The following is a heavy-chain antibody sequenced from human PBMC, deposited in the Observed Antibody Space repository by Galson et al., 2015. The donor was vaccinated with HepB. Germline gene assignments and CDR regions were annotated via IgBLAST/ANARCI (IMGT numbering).Heavy chain of an antibody. CDR3: AKALRWELPPFDY. Sequence: SLRLSCAASGFTFSSYAMSWVRQAPGKGLEWVSAISGSGGSTYYADSVKGRFTISGDNSKNTLYLQMNSLRAEDTAVYYCAKALRWELPPFDYWGQGTLVTVSS. D-gene: IGHD1-26*01. J-gene: IGHJ4*02. V-gene: IGHV3-23*01. CDR2: ISGSGGST. CDR1: GFTFSSYA.